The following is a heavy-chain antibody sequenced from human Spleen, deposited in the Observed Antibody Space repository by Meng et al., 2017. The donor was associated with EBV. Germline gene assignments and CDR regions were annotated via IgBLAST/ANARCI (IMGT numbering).Heavy chain of an antibody. J-gene: IGHJ4*02. CDR3: ARNPLSGYSGYDY. CDR1: GYTFTSYG. D-gene: IGHD5-12*01. Sequence: QGHLVQSGAEVKKPGASVRVSCQASGYTFTSYGITWVRQAPGQGLEWMGWISAYNGNTNYTQKFHDRVTMTTDTYTSTAYMELRGLRSDDTAVYYCARNPLSGYSGYDYWGQGTLVTVSS. V-gene: IGHV1-18*01. CDR2: ISAYNGNT.